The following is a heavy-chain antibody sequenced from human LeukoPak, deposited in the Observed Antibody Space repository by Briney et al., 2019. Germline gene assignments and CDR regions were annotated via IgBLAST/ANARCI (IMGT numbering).Heavy chain of an antibody. J-gene: IGHJ4*02. CDR1: GFTFSSYG. D-gene: IGHD2-15*01. Sequence: GGSLRLSCAASGFTFSSYGMHWVRQAPGKGLEWVAFIRYDGSNKYYADSVKGRFTISRDNSKNTLYLQMNSLRAEDTAVYYCATRCSGGSCPMLDYWGQGTLVTVSS. V-gene: IGHV3-30*02. CDR3: ATRCSGGSCPMLDY. CDR2: IRYDGSNK.